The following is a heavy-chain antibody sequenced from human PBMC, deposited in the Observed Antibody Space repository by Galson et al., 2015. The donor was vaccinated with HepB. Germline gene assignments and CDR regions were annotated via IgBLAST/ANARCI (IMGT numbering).Heavy chain of an antibody. D-gene: IGHD6-13*01. CDR1: GFTFDDYA. CDR3: AKGTTPIAAAVPFDY. CDR2: ISWNSGSI. Sequence: SLRLSCAASGFTFDDYAMHWVRQAPGKGLEWVSGISWNSGSIGYADSVKGRFTISRDNAKNSLYLQMNSLRAEDTALYYCAKGTTPIAAAVPFDYWGQGTLVTVSS. J-gene: IGHJ4*02. V-gene: IGHV3-9*01.